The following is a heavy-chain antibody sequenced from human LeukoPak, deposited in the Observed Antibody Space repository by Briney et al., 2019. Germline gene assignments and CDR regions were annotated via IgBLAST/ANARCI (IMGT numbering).Heavy chain of an antibody. CDR3: ARRDPSLGYCSSTSCHGPLDY. V-gene: IGHV1-18*01. D-gene: IGHD2-2*01. CDR1: GGTFSSYA. J-gene: IGHJ4*02. CDR2: ISAYNGNT. Sequence: ASVKVSCKASGGTFSSYAISWVRQAPGQGLEWMGWISAYNGNTNYAQKLQGRVTMTTDTSTSTAYMELRSLRSDDTAVYYCARRDPSLGYCSSTSCHGPLDYWGQGTLVTVSS.